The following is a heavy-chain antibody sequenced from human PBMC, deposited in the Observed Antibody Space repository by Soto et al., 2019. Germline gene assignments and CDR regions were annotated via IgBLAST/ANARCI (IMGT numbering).Heavy chain of an antibody. CDR2: IYYSGST. CDR3: ARSTRSGYDYFDF. CDR1: GGSISRNIYY. D-gene: IGHD5-12*01. V-gene: IGHV4-39*01. J-gene: IGHJ4*02. Sequence: ASETLSLTCTVSGGSISRNIYYWGWIRQPPGKGLEWIGDIYYSGSTYYNPSLKSRAAISVDTSKNQVSLKLSSVTAADTAVYYCARSTRSGYDYFDFWGQGTLVTVSS.